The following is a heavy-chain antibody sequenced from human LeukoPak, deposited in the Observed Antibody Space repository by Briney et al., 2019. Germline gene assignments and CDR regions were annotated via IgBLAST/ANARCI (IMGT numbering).Heavy chain of an antibody. CDR3: AKVVYSGYGPADY. J-gene: IGHJ4*02. D-gene: IGHD5-12*01. Sequence: GGSLRLSCAASGFTFSSYAMSWVRQAPGKGLEWVSTISGSGGGTYSTDSVKGRFTISRDNSKNTLYLQLSSLRAEETAVYYCAKVVYSGYGPADYWGQGTLVTVSS. CDR2: ISGSGGGT. V-gene: IGHV3-23*01. CDR1: GFTFSSYA.